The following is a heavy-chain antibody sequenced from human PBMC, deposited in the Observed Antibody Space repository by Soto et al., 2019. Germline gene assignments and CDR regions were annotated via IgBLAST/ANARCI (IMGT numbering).Heavy chain of an antibody. D-gene: IGHD1-26*01. V-gene: IGHV1-18*01. CDR1: GYTIISYG. J-gene: IGHJ4*02. CDR3: ARGGSYYRPFDY. CDR2: IGAYSGNT. Sequence: VSCKASGYTIISYGISWVRQAPGQGLEWMGWIGAYSGNTNYVQKFQGRVTMTTDTSTSTAYMELRSLRSDDSAVYFCARGGSYYRPFDYWGQGTLVTVSS.